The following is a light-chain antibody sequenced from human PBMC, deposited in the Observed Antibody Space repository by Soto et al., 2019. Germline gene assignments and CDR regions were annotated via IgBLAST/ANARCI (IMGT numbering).Light chain of an antibody. CDR2: EVH. V-gene: IGLV2-14*01. CDR1: ISDIGSQNY. Sequence: QALLTQPTSGSGSLGESITVSCVGSISDIGSQNYVSWYRQYPGAAPRLLIYEVHYRPSGVSSRFSGSKSGNTASLTISGLQAADEADYYCASYLTTSPLEVFGTGTKV. CDR3: ASYLTTSPLEV. J-gene: IGLJ1*01.